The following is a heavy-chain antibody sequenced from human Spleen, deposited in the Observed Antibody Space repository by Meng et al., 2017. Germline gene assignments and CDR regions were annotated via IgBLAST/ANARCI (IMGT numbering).Heavy chain of an antibody. CDR3: VRENWKSTIDY. V-gene: IGHV4-30-4*01. CDR1: GDSISSGDYY. J-gene: IGHJ4*02. D-gene: IGHD1-1*01. CDR2: IYYSGST. Sequence: QVQLQESGPGLVKPSQTLSLPCTVSGDSISSGDYYWSWIRQPPGKGLEWIGYIYYSGSTYYNPSLKSRLTILLDTSKKQFSLRLTSVTAADTAVYYCVRENWKSTIDYSGQGTLVTVSS.